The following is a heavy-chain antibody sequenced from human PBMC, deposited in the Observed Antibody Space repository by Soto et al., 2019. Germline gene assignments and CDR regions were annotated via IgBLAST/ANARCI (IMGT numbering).Heavy chain of an antibody. D-gene: IGHD3-16*01. CDR1: GYTLTELS. Sequence: ASVKVSCKVSGYTLTELSMHWVRQAPGKGLEWMGGFDPEDGETIYAQKFQGRVTMTEDTSTDTAYMELSSLRSEDTAVYYCATNYGVNDAFDIWAQGTMVTVSS. J-gene: IGHJ3*02. V-gene: IGHV1-24*01. CDR2: FDPEDGET. CDR3: ATNYGVNDAFDI.